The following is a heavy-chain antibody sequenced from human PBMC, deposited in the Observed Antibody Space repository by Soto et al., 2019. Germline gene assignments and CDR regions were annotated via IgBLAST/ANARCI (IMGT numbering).Heavy chain of an antibody. D-gene: IGHD6-13*01. CDR1: GGSISSGGYS. Sequence: SETLSLTCAVSGGSISSGGYSWSWIRQPPGKGLEWIGYIYHSGSTYYNPCLKSRVTISVDRSKNQFSLKLSSVTAADTAVYYCARAAMGGSSWPFDYWGQGTLVTVS. J-gene: IGHJ4*02. CDR2: IYHSGST. CDR3: ARAAMGGSSWPFDY. V-gene: IGHV4-30-2*01.